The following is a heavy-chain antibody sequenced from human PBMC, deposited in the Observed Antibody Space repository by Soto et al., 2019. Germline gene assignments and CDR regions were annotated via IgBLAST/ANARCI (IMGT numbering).Heavy chain of an antibody. V-gene: IGHV3-48*03. J-gene: IGHJ4*02. Sequence: PGGSLRLSCAASGFTFSSYEMNWVRQAPGKGLEWVSYISSSGSTVYYADSVKGRFTISRDNAKNSLYLQMNSLRAEDTAVYYCARDSGYSGYDLNYWGQGTLVTVS. CDR2: ISSSGSTV. CDR3: ARDSGYSGYDLNY. CDR1: GFTFSSYE. D-gene: IGHD5-12*01.